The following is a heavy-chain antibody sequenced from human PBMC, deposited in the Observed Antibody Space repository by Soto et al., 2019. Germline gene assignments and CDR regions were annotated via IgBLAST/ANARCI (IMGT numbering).Heavy chain of an antibody. D-gene: IGHD1-1*01. Sequence: PSETLSLTCAVSGGSISSSNWWSWVRQPPGKGLEWIGEIYHSGSTNYNPSHKSRVTISVDKSTNQFSLKLSSVTAADTAVYYCARELPQRQARNVDVWGQATPVTVSS. CDR1: GGSISSSNW. J-gene: IGHJ6*02. V-gene: IGHV4-4*02. CDR3: ARELPQRQARNVDV. CDR2: IYHSGST.